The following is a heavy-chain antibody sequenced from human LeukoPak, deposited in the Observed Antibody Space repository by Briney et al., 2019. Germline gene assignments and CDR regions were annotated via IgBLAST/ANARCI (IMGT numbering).Heavy chain of an antibody. D-gene: IGHD3-3*01. CDR3: AGDMEYDFWSGLVGGRTYYYGMDV. V-gene: IGHV3-33*01. CDR1: GFTFSRYG. CDR2: IWYDGSNR. Sequence: PGRSLRLSCAATGFTFSRYGMHWVRQAPGKGLEWVSVIWYDGSNRYYADSVKGRFTISRDNAKNSLYLQMNSLRAEDTAVYYCAGDMEYDFWSGLVGGRTYYYGMDVWGQGTTVTVSS. J-gene: IGHJ6*02.